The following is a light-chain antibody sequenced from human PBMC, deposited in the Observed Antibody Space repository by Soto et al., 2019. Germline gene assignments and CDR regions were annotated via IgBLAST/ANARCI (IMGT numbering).Light chain of an antibody. V-gene: IGKV1-5*03. CDR3: QQYDIYPLT. CDR2: KAS. Sequence: DIQMTQSPSTLSASVGDRVTITCRASQSISSWLAWYQQKPGKAPKLLISKASSLESGVPSRFSGSGSGTEFTLTISSLQPDDLATYHCQQYDIYPLTFGGGTKVKIK. J-gene: IGKJ4*01. CDR1: QSISSW.